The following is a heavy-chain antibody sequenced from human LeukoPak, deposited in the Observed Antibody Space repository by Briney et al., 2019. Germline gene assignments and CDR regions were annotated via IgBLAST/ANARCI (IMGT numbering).Heavy chain of an antibody. CDR1: GGSFSGYY. CDR3: ARSRTYYYGSGRVRNWFDP. Sequence: SETLSLTCAVHGGSFSGYYWTWIRQSPGKGLEWIGEISQSGSTNYNPSLKSRVTISVDTSKNQFSLKLSSVTAADTAVYYCARSRTYYYGSGRVRNWFDPWGQGTLVTVSS. J-gene: IGHJ5*02. V-gene: IGHV4-34*01. D-gene: IGHD3-10*01. CDR2: ISQSGST.